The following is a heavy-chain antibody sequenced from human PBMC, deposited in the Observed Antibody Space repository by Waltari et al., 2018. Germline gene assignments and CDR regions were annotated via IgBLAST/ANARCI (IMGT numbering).Heavy chain of an antibody. V-gene: IGHV4-59*01. J-gene: IGHJ4*02. Sequence: QVQLQESGPGLVKPSETLSLTCTVSGGSISSYYWSWIRQPPGKGLEWIGYIYYSGSTNYNPSLKSRVTISVDTSKNQFSLKLSSVTAADTAVYYCARGRIVGAPADWGQGTLVTVSS. D-gene: IGHD1-26*01. CDR3: ARGRIVGAPAD. CDR2: IYYSGST. CDR1: GGSISSYY.